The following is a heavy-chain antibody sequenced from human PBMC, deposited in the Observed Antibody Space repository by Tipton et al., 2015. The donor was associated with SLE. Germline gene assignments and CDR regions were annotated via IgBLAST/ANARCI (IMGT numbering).Heavy chain of an antibody. CDR3: ARAPLASPFDY. J-gene: IGHJ4*02. CDR2: INHSGST. Sequence: LRLSCAVYGGSFSGYYWSWIRQPPGKGLEWIGEINHSGSTNYNPSLKSRVTISVDTSKNQFSLKLSSVTAADTAVYYCARAPLASPFDYWGQGTLVTVSS. V-gene: IGHV4-34*01. CDR1: GGSFSGYY.